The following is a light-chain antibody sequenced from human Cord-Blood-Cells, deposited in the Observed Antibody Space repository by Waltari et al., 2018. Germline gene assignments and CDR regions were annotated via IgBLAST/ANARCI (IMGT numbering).Light chain of an antibody. CDR1: QSVSSN. J-gene: IGKJ4*01. Sequence: EIVMTQSPATLSVSPGERATRSCRASQSVSSNLAWYQQKPGQAPRLLIYGAPTRATGIPARFSGSGSGTEFTLTISSLQSEDFAVYYCQQYNNWPPLTFGGGTKVEIK. CDR2: GAP. V-gene: IGKV3D-15*01. CDR3: QQYNNWPPLT.